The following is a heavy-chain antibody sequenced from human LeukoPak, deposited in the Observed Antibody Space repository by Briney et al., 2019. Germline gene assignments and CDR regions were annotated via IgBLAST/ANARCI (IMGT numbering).Heavy chain of an antibody. Sequence: PSETLSLTCAVSGASISKTNWWSWVRQPPGKGLEWIGEIYHSGKTNYNPSLKSRITISVDTSKNQFSLKLSSVTAADTAVYYCARRGGLLWFGEFLSINWFDPWGQGTLVTVSS. D-gene: IGHD3-10*01. CDR3: ARRGGLLWFGEFLSINWFDP. CDR2: IYHSGKT. J-gene: IGHJ5*02. CDR1: GASISKTNW. V-gene: IGHV4-4*02.